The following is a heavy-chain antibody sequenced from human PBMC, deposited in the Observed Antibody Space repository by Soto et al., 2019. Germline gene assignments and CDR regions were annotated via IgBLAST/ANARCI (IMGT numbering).Heavy chain of an antibody. CDR2: IYYSGST. D-gene: IGHD6-6*01. CDR3: ARDLYSSSSEWFDP. Sequence: SETLSLTCSVSGASTSSSSYYWGFIRQPPGKGLEWIGSIYYSGSTYYNPSLKGRLTISVDTSKNQFSLKLSSVTAADTAVYYCARDLYSSSSEWFDPWGQGTLVTVSS. V-gene: IGHV4-39*07. CDR1: GASTSSSSYY. J-gene: IGHJ5*02.